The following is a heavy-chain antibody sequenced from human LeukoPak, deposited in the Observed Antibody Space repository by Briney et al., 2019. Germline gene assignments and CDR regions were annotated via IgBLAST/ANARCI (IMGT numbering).Heavy chain of an antibody. J-gene: IGHJ3*02. Sequence: GGSLRLSCAASGFTFSSYSMNWVRQAPGKGLEWVSYISYSSRTIYYADSVKGRFTISRDNAKNSLYLQMNSLRAEDTAVYYCARDSEPGIAVAGTEYDAFDIWGQGTMVTVSS. V-gene: IGHV3-48*01. CDR3: ARDSEPGIAVAGTEYDAFDI. CDR1: GFTFSSYS. CDR2: ISYSSRTI. D-gene: IGHD6-19*01.